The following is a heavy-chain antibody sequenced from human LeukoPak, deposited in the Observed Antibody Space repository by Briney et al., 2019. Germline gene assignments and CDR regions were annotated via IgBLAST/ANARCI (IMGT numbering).Heavy chain of an antibody. J-gene: IGHJ4*02. CDR3: ARGHHDSSGWFY. Sequence: SETLSLTCTVSGGSISSYYWSWIRQPPGKGLEWIGYIYYSGSTNYNPSLKSRVTISVDTSKNQFSLKLSSVTAADTAVYYCARGHHDSSGWFYWGQGTLVTVSS. CDR2: IYYSGST. CDR1: GGSISSYY. D-gene: IGHD6-19*01. V-gene: IGHV4-59*08.